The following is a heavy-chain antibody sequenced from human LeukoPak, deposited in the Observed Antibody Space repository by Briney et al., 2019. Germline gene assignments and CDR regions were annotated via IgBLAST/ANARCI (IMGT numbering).Heavy chain of an antibody. CDR1: GGSISSNSYY. D-gene: IGHD3-10*01. J-gene: IGHJ4*02. Sequence: PSETLSLTCAVSGGSISSNSYYWGWIRQPPGKGLEWIGSIYYSGSTYYNPSLKSRVTISVDTSKNQFSLKLSSVTAADTAVYYCAREHGSGSYYPYFDYWGQGTLVTVSS. CDR2: IYYSGST. V-gene: IGHV4-39*07. CDR3: AREHGSGSYYPYFDY.